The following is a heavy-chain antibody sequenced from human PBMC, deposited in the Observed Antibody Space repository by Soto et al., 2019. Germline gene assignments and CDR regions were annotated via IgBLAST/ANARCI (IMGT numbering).Heavy chain of an antibody. J-gene: IGHJ4*01. Sequence: SLTLSCAASGFTFDDYAIHWVRLAPGKGLEWVVGVSWNRGSIGYGDSVKGRFTISRDNAKNSLYLQTNSLRAEDTALYYCARDSGYGSGTSVIHYLDYGGHGTLVTV. D-gene: IGHD3-10*01. CDR2: VSWNRGSI. CDR1: GFTFDDYA. V-gene: IGHV3-9*01. CDR3: ARDSGYGSGTSVIHYLDY.